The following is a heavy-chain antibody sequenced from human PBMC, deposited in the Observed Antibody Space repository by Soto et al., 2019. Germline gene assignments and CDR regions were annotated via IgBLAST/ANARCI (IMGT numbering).Heavy chain of an antibody. CDR2: ISAHNGNT. CDR3: ARGRYGDY. V-gene: IGHV1-18*01. J-gene: IGHJ4*02. Sequence: QVHLVQSGAEVKKPGASVKVSCKASGYIFTSYGITWVRQAPGQGLEWMGWISAHNGNTDYAQKLQGRVIVTRDTSTSTAYMELRSLRSDDTAVYYCARGRYGDYWGQGALATVSS. CDR1: GYIFTSYG. D-gene: IGHD1-1*01.